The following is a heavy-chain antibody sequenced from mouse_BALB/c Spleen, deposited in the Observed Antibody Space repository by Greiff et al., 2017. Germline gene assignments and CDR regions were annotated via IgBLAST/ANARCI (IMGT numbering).Heavy chain of an antibody. CDR1: GFSLTGYG. Sequence: QVQLQQSGPGPVAPSQSLSITCTVSGFSLTGYGVHWVRQPPGKSLEWLGMIWGDGSTDYNSALKSRLSISKDNSKSQVFLKMNSLQTDDTARYYCARGGLRRYYAMDYWGQGTSVTVAA. V-gene: IGHV2-6-7*01. D-gene: IGHD2-2*01. CDR2: IWGDGST. CDR3: ARGGLRRYYAMDY. J-gene: IGHJ4*01.